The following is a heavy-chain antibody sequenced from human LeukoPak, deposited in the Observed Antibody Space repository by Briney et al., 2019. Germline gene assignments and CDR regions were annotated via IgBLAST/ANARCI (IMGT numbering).Heavy chain of an antibody. J-gene: IGHJ4*02. CDR1: GGSFSGYY. CDR3: ARGVLLWFGELLSFDY. CDR2: ISSSSSTI. Sequence: LSLTCAVYGGSFSGYYWSWIRQAPGKGLEWVSYISSSSSTIYYADSVKGRFTISRDNAKNLLYLQMNSLRAEDTAVYYCARGVLLWFGELLSFDYWGQGTLVTVSS. V-gene: IGHV3-11*04. D-gene: IGHD3-10*01.